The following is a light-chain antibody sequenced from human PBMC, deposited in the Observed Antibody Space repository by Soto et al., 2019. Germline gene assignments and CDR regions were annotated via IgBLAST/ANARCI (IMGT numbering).Light chain of an antibody. Sequence: EIVLTQSPGTLSLSPGERATLSCRASQSFSSPSLAWYQQKPGQAPRLLIDGASRRATGVPDRFSGTGSGIDFTLTLSRLEPEEFEVYYCQQYDTSARTFGQGTKVEIK. CDR1: QSFSSPS. V-gene: IGKV3-20*01. CDR2: GAS. J-gene: IGKJ1*01. CDR3: QQYDTSART.